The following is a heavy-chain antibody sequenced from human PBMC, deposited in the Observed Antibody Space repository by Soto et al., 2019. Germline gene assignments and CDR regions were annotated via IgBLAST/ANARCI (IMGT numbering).Heavy chain of an antibody. J-gene: IGHJ6*02. CDR1: GFTFSSYA. CDR2: ISYDGSNK. Sequence: QVQLLESGGGVVQPGRSLRLSCAASGFTFSSYAMHWVRQAPGKGLEWVAVISYDGSNKYYADSVKGRFTISRDNSKNTLYLQMNSLRAEDTAVYYCAREVEGMDVWGQGTTVTVSS. D-gene: IGHD2-15*01. CDR3: AREVEGMDV. V-gene: IGHV3-30-3*01.